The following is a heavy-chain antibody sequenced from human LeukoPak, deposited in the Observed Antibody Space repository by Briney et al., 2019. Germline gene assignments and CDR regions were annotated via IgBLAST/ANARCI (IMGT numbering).Heavy chain of an antibody. CDR1: GFTFSSYG. CDR3: ARSSSSRVDWFDP. Sequence: GGSLRLSCAASGFTFSSYGMHWVRQAPGKGLEWVAFIRYDGSNKYYADSVKGRFTISRDNAKNSLYLQMNSLRAEDTAVYYCARSSSSRVDWFDPWGQGTLVTVSS. D-gene: IGHD6-13*01. CDR2: IRYDGSNK. J-gene: IGHJ5*02. V-gene: IGHV3-30*02.